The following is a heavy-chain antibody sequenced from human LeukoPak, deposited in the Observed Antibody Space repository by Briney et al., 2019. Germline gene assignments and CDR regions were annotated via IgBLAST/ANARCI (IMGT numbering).Heavy chain of an antibody. J-gene: IGHJ5*02. Sequence: GESLKIPCKGSGYSFSNSWIGWVRQLPGKGLEWMGIIYPGDSDTRYSPSFQGQVTISADKPISTAYLQWGSLKASDTAMYYCARLAAITSWFDPWGQGTLVTVSS. D-gene: IGHD5-12*01. CDR3: ARLAAITSWFDP. CDR1: GYSFSNSW. V-gene: IGHV5-51*01. CDR2: IYPGDSDT.